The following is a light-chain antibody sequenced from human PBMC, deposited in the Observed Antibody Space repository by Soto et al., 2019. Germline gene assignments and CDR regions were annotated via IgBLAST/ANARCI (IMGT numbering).Light chain of an antibody. CDR3: QSHDNSLSGFYV. Sequence: QSVLTQPPSVSGAPGQRVTISCTGSSSNIGAGYAVHWYQKLPGTGPKLLIYNNAIRPSGVPDRFSGSRSGTSASLAITGLQAEDEADYYCQSHDNSLSGFYVFGTGTK. CDR1: SSNIGAGYA. CDR2: NNA. V-gene: IGLV1-40*01. J-gene: IGLJ1*01.